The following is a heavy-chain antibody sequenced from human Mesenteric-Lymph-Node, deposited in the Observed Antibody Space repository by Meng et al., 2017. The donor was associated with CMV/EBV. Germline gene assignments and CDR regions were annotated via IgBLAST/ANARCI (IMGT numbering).Heavy chain of an antibody. V-gene: IGHV3-73*01. Sequence: GESLKISCAASGFTFSGSAMHWVRQASGKGLEWVGRIRSKANSYATAYAASVKGRFTISRDDSKNTAYLQMNSLKTEDTAVYYCTRYCSSTSCYSLTGTTGYYYGMDVWGQGTTVTVSS. CDR3: TRYCSSTSCYSLTGTTGYYYGMDV. D-gene: IGHD2-2*02. J-gene: IGHJ6*02. CDR1: GFTFSGSA. CDR2: IRSKANSYAT.